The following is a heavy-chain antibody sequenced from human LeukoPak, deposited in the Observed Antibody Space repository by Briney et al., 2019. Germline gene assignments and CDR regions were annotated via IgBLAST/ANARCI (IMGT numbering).Heavy chain of an antibody. J-gene: IGHJ6*03. Sequence: ASVKVSCKASGGTFSSYTISWVRQAPGQGLEWMGRIIPILGIANYAQKFQGRVTITADKPTSTAYMELSSLRSEDTAVYYCASLEVVVPAAIRYYYYYMDVWGKGTTVTVSS. V-gene: IGHV1-69*02. CDR2: IIPILGIA. CDR1: GGTFSSYT. D-gene: IGHD2-2*02. CDR3: ASLEVVVPAAIRYYYYYMDV.